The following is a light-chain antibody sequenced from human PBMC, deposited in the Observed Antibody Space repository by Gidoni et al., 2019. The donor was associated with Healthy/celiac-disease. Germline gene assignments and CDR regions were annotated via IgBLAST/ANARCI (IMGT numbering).Light chain of an antibody. Sequence: EIVLTQSPGTLSLSPGERATLSCRASQRVSSSYLAWYQQKPGQAPRLLIYGASSRATGIPDRFSGSGSGTDFTLTISRLEPEDFAVYYCQQYGSSLLTFGGGTKVEIQ. CDR3: QQYGSSLLT. CDR2: GAS. CDR1: QRVSSSY. V-gene: IGKV3-20*01. J-gene: IGKJ4*01.